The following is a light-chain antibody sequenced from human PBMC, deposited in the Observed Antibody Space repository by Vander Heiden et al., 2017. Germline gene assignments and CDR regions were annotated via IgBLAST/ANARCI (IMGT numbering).Light chain of an antibody. CDR2: VAS. Sequence: EIVLTQSPATLSLSPGAPATISCRASQYVSNHLAWYQQKPGQPPRLLIDVASNRATGIPARFSGSESGTDFTLTINSLEPEDSAVYYCQQRYNWPRTFGQGTKVEIK. CDR3: QQRYNWPRT. J-gene: IGKJ1*01. CDR1: QYVSNH. V-gene: IGKV3-11*01.